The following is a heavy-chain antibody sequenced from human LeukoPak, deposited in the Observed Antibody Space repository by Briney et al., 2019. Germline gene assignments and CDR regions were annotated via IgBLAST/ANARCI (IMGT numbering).Heavy chain of an antibody. V-gene: IGHV4-61*09. D-gene: IGHD4-11*01. J-gene: IGHJ5*02. Sequence: PSQTLSLTCTVSGDSISSGDYFWTWIRQPAGKGLEWIGHIYFSGNTSYNPSLERRLTMSLDTSKNQFSLNLTSVRAPDTAVYFCARGRTLPHPLQVWFDAWGQGTLVTVSS. CDR3: ARGRTLPHPLQVWFDA. CDR1: GDSISSGDYF. CDR2: IYFSGNT.